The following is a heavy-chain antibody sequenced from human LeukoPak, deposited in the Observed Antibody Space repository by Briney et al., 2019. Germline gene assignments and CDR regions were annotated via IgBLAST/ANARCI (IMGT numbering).Heavy chain of an antibody. D-gene: IGHD1-26*01. V-gene: IGHV4-59*01. CDR1: GGSISSYS. CDR2: LYYTGST. CDR3: ARNRGGATDWFDP. J-gene: IGHJ5*02. Sequence: SETLSLTCTVSGGSISSYSWSWIRQPPGKGLEWIGYLYYTGSTNYNPSLKSRVTISVDTSKNQFFLKLTSVTAADTAVYYCARNRGGATDWFDPWGQGNPGHRLL.